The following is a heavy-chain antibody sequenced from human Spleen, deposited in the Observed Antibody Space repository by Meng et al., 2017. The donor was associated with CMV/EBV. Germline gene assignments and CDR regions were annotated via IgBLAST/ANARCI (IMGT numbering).Heavy chain of an antibody. CDR3: ARSHSPHSGSSYFDY. CDR2: INPNGGGT. J-gene: IGHJ4*02. Sequence: ASVKVSCKASGHAFIGYYMHWVRQAPGQGLEWMGWINPNGGGTNYAQKFQGRVTMTRDTSINTAYVELTSLTSDDTALYYCARSHSPHSGSSYFDYWGQGPLVTVSS. D-gene: IGHD6-13*01. CDR1: GHAFIGYY. V-gene: IGHV1-2*02.